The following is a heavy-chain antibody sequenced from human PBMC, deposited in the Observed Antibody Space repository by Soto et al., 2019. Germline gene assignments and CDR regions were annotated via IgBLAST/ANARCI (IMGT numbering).Heavy chain of an antibody. Sequence: LSLTCAVCGGSISSSNWWSWVRQPPGKGLEWIGEIYHIGSTNYNPSLKSRVTTSVDKSKNQFSLKLSSVTAADTAVYYCARMAYEFWSGPLPTYYIHYRGQGTMVTGSS. D-gene: IGHD3-3*01. CDR3: ARMAYEFWSGPLPTYYIHY. V-gene: IGHV4-4*02. CDR2: IYHIGST. J-gene: IGHJ4*02. CDR1: GGSISSSNW.